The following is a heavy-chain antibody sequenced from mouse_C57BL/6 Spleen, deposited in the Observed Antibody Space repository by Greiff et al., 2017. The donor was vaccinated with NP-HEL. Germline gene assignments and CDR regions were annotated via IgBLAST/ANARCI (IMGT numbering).Heavy chain of an antibody. J-gene: IGHJ4*01. CDR3: ARRDTTVVAPMDY. D-gene: IGHD1-1*01. CDR1: GFTFSSYG. V-gene: IGHV5-6*01. Sequence: EVQRVESGGDLVKPGGSLKLSCAASGFTFSSYGMSWVRQTPDKRLEWVATISSGGSYTYYPDSVKGRFTISRDNAKNTLYLQMSSLKSEDTAMYYCARRDTTVVAPMDYWGQGTSVTVSS. CDR2: ISSGGSYT.